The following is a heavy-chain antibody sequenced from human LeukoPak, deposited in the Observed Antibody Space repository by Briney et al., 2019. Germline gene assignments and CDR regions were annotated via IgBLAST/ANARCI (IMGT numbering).Heavy chain of an antibody. D-gene: IGHD6-13*01. J-gene: IGHJ4*02. CDR1: GFTFSSYE. Sequence: GGSLRLSCAASGFTFSSYEMNWVRQAPGKGLEWVSYISSSGSTIYYADSVEGRFTISRDNAKNSLYLQMNSLRAEDTAVYYCARKSIAAAGTVDYWGQGTLVTVSS. V-gene: IGHV3-48*03. CDR2: ISSSGSTI. CDR3: ARKSIAAAGTVDY.